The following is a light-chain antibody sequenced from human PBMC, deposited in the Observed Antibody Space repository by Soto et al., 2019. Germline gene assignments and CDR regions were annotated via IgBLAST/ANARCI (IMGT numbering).Light chain of an antibody. J-gene: IGKJ1*01. CDR1: QSLVYSDGNTY. CDR2: KVS. V-gene: IGKV2-30*01. CDR3: MQGTHWPRT. Sequence: DVVMTQSPLSLPVTLGQPASISCRSSQSLVYSDGNTYLNWFLQSPGQSPRRLIYKVSDRDSGVPDRFSGSGSGTDFTLKISRVEAEDVGAYYCMQGTHWPRTFGQGTKVEI.